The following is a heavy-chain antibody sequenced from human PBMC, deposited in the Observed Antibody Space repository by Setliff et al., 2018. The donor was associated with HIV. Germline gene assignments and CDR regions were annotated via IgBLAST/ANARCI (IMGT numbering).Heavy chain of an antibody. D-gene: IGHD5-12*01. CDR2: IYWSGLT. V-gene: IGHV4-59*04. Sequence: PSETLSLTCTVSGGSISSHYWTWIRQPPGNGLEWIGDIYWSGLTFYNPSLKSRVTISVDTSKNQFSLRLNSVTAADTAVYYCASDISPDDGYNRLHYLDYWGQGTLVTVSS. CDR1: GGSISSHY. CDR3: ASDISPDDGYNRLHYLDY. J-gene: IGHJ4*02.